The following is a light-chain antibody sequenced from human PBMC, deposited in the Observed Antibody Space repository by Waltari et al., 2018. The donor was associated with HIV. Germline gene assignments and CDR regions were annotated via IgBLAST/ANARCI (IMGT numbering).Light chain of an antibody. J-gene: IGLJ3*02. CDR2: EVN. Sequence: QSALTQPPSASGSPGQSVTISCTGTSSDVGGSKYVSWYQQHPGKAPKLMIYEVNKRPPGVPDCFSGSTSANTASLTVSGLQADDEADYYCNSYAGSNNWVFGGGTKLTVL. CDR3: NSYAGSNNWV. CDR1: SSDVGGSKY. V-gene: IGLV2-8*01.